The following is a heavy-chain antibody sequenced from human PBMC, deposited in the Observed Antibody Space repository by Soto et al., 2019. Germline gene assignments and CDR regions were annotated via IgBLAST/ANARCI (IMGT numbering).Heavy chain of an antibody. Sequence: GGSLMISCRGSGYTLSNYWIGWVRQMPGKGLEWVGIIYAGDSDTIYSPSFQGQVTMSADQSISTAYLQWTSLEASDTAIYYWARQVTAIGSGYSHWGQGTLVTVSS. J-gene: IGHJ4*02. CDR2: IYAGDSDT. V-gene: IGHV5-51*01. CDR1: GYTLSNYW. D-gene: IGHD3-22*01. CDR3: ARQVTAIGSGYSH.